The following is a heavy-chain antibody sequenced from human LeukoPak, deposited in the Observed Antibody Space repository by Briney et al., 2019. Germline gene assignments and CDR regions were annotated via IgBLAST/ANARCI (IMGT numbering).Heavy chain of an antibody. Sequence: ASVKVSCKVSRYTLTELSMHWVRQAPGKGLEWMGGFDPEDGETIYAQTFQGRVTMTEDTSTDTAYMELSSLRSEDTAVYYCANRAPELEGGIDNWFDPWGQGTLVTVSS. CDR2: FDPEDGET. J-gene: IGHJ5*02. CDR1: RYTLTELS. D-gene: IGHD1-1*01. CDR3: ANRAPELEGGIDNWFDP. V-gene: IGHV1-24*01.